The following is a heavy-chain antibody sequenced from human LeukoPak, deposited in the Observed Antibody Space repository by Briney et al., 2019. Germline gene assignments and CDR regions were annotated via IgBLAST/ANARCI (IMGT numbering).Heavy chain of an antibody. CDR2: IIPIFGTP. J-gene: IGHJ5*02. V-gene: IGHV1-69*06. Sequence: ASVKVSCKASGGTFSSYAVSWVRQAPGQGLEWMGGIIPIFGTPKYAQKFQGRVTITADKSTSTAYMELSSLRSEDTAVYYCAREWTGVAATSWFDPWGQGTLVTVPS. CDR3: AREWTGVAATSWFDP. D-gene: IGHD2-15*01. CDR1: GGTFSSYA.